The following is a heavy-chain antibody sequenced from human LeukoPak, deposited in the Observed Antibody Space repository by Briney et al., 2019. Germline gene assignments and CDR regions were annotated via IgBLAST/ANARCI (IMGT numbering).Heavy chain of an antibody. V-gene: IGHV1-2*02. CDR2: IHPGRGDT. D-gene: IGHD7-27*01. J-gene: IGHJ4*02. CDR1: GYTFTDHY. Sequence: ASVKVSCKALGYTFTDHYFHWLRQAPGQGIEWMGWIHPGRGDTNIAQKFQGRVSLTRDMSISTAYMELSRLTSDDTAVYYCARGHNWGPDYWGQGTLASVSS. CDR3: ARGHNWGPDY.